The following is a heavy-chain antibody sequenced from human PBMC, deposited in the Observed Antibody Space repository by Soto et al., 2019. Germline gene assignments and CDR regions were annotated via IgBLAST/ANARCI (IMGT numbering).Heavy chain of an antibody. CDR2: ISASGRS. D-gene: IGHD2-8*01. V-gene: IGHV4-4*07. CDR1: GDFISNFY. Sequence: QVQLQESGPGLVKPSETQSLTCTVSGDFISNFYWSWIRQPAGKGLQSLGRISASGRSNYNPNLQSRVAMSLDTSKNQFSLRLTSLSAADTAVYFCARGMGRYFDLWGRGTLVTVFS. CDR3: ARGMGRYFDL. J-gene: IGHJ2*01.